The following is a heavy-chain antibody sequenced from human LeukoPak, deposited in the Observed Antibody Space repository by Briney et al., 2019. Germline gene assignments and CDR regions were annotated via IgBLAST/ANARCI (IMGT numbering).Heavy chain of an antibody. CDR3: ARWSGFAYFDS. CDR2: IYTSGSA. V-gene: IGHV4-61*02. Sequence: SETLSLTCAVSGGSVTSGSYYWSRVRQPAGKALEWIGRIYTSGSADHNPSLKSRVNISLDTSKNQFSLRLSSVTAADTAVYYCARWSGFAYFDSWGQGTLVTVSS. CDR1: GGSVTSGSYY. J-gene: IGHJ4*02. D-gene: IGHD3-3*01.